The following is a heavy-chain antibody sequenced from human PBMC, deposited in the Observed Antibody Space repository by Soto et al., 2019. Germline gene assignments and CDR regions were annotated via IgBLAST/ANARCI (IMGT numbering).Heavy chain of an antibody. CDR1: GFTFSRYA. CDR3: ARGPGYYFDY. Sequence: PGGSLRLSCAASGFTFSRYAMHWVRQAPGKGLEYVSAISSNGGSTYYANSVKGRFTISRDNSKNTLYLQMGSLRAEDMAVYYCARGPGYYFDYWGQGTLVTVPS. CDR2: ISSNGGST. V-gene: IGHV3-64*01. J-gene: IGHJ4*02.